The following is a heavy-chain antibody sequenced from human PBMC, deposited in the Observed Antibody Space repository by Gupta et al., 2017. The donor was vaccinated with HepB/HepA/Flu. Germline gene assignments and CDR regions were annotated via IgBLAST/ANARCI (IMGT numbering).Heavy chain of an antibody. CDR1: GGSFNGYY. Sequence: QVQLRQWRAGLLKPSETLSLTCAVYGGSFNGYYWSWVRQLPGKGLEWIGEINHLGSINYNPSLESRVTISMDTSKNQFSLKVTSVTAADTAVFYCGNYRSGPGSYWGQGALVTVSS. V-gene: IGHV4-34*01. CDR3: GNYRSGPGSY. CDR2: INHLGSI. D-gene: IGHD6-19*01. J-gene: IGHJ4*02.